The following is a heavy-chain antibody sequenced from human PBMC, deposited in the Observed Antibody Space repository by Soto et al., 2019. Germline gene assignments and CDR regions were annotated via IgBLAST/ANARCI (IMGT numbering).Heavy chain of an antibody. CDR3: ARTGGGNSGFDY. D-gene: IGHD2-21*02. CDR1: GGTFSSYA. Sequence: SVKVSCKASGGTFSSYAISWVRQAPGQGLEWMGRIIPILGIANYAQKFQGRVTITADKSTSTAYMELSSLRSEDTAVYYCARTGGGNSGFDYWGQGTLVTVSS. J-gene: IGHJ4*02. CDR2: IIPILGIA. V-gene: IGHV1-69*04.